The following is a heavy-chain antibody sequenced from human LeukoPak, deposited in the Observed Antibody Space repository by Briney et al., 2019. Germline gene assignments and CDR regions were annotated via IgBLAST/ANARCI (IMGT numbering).Heavy chain of an antibody. V-gene: IGHV3-23*01. Sequence: GGSLRLSCAASGFTFSSYAMSWVRQAPGKGLEWVSAISGSGGSTYYADSVKGRFTISRDNSKNTLYLQMNILRAEDTAVYSCAKDRITPFSITAFDYWGQGTLVTVSS. CDR2: ISGSGGST. CDR3: AKDRITPFSITAFDY. D-gene: IGHD3-3*01. CDR1: GFTFSSYA. J-gene: IGHJ4*02.